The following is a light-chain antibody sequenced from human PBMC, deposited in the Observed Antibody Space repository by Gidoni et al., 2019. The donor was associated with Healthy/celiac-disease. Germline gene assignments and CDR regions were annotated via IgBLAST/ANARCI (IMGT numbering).Light chain of an antibody. J-gene: IGKJ4*01. CDR3: QQRSNWPRLT. CDR2: DAS. CDR1: QSVSSY. V-gene: IGKV3-11*01. Sequence: EIVLTQSPATLSLSPGGRATLSCRASQSVSSYLAWYQQKPGQAPRLLIYDASNRATGIPARFSGSGSGTDFTLTISSLEPEDFAVYYCQQRSNWPRLTFGGGTKVEIK.